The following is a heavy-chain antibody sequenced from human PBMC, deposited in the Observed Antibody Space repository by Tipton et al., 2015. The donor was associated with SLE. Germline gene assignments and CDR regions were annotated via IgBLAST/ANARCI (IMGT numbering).Heavy chain of an antibody. J-gene: IGHJ3*02. CDR3: ASETYYYGSGTRAFDI. V-gene: IGHV4-59*07. CDR2: IYYSGST. Sequence: TLSLTCTVSGGSISSYYWSWIRQPPGKGLEWIGYIYYSGSTNYNPSLKSRVTISVDTSKNQFSLKLSSLTAADTAVYYCASETYYYGSGTRAFDIWGQGTMVTVSS. CDR1: GGSISSYY. D-gene: IGHD3-10*01.